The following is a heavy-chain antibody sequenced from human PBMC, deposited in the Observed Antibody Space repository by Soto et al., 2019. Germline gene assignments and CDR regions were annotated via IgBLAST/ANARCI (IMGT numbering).Heavy chain of an antibody. CDR1: GFTFTSSA. D-gene: IGHD3-3*01. V-gene: IGHV1-58*02. CDR2: IVVGSGNT. CDR3: AASDFWSGYSSGMDV. J-gene: IGHJ6*02. Sequence: ASVKVSCKASGFTFTSSAMQWVRQARGQRLEWIGWIVVGSGNTNYAQKFQERVTITRDMSTSTAYMELSSLRSEDTAVYYCAASDFWSGYSSGMDVWGQGTTVTVSS.